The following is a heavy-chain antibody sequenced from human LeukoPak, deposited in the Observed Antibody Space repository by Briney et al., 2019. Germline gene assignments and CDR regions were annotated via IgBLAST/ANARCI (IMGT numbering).Heavy chain of an antibody. J-gene: IGHJ4*02. D-gene: IGHD2-21*01. V-gene: IGHV3-30*02. Sequence: PGGSLRLSCGASGFTFSNYGMQWVRQARGKGLEGGAFIPYDGSNKYYADSLKGRFTISRGNSKDTLYLQMNSLRAEDTAIYYCAKDICGGDCYPHGGYWGQGTLVTVSS. CDR1: GFTFSNYG. CDR3: AKDICGGDCYPHGGY. CDR2: IPYDGSNK.